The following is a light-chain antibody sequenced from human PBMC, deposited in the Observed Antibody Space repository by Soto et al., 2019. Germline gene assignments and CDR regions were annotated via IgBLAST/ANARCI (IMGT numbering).Light chain of an antibody. CDR1: QSVSSK. CDR3: QQYNSWLWT. V-gene: IGKV3-15*01. J-gene: IGKJ1*01. CDR2: GAS. Sequence: EIVLTQSPGTLSLSPGEGATLSCRASQSVSSKLAWYQQKPGQAPRLLIYGASTRATGIPARFSGSGSGTESTLIISSLQSEDSAVYYCQQYNSWLWTFGQGTKVDIK.